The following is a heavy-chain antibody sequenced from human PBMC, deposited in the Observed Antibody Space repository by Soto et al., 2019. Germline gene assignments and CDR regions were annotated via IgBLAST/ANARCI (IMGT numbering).Heavy chain of an antibody. CDR3: EKRTTLGYFDY. CDR2: ISGSGGST. CDR1: GLTFSSYA. Sequence: GWSLRLSCAASGLTFSSYAMSWVRQAPGKGLEWVSAISGSGGSTYYADSVKGRFTISRDNSKNTLYLQMNSLRAEDTAVYYCEKRTTLGYFDYWGQGTLVTGSS. J-gene: IGHJ4*02. V-gene: IGHV3-23*01. D-gene: IGHD1-1*01.